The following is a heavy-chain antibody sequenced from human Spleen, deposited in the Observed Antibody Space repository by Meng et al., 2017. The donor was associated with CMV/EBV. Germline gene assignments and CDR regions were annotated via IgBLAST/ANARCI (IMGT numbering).Heavy chain of an antibody. CDR2: IIPLFGTS. Sequence: SWVRQAPGQGLEWMGGIIPLFGTSNYAQKFQGRVTITTDESTTTVFMELSSLRSGDTAVYYCARVGYCSGTSCYTGDYSGRHFDYWGQGTLVTVSS. D-gene: IGHD2-2*02. CDR3: ARVGYCSGTSCYTGDYSGRHFDY. J-gene: IGHJ4*02. V-gene: IGHV1-69*05.